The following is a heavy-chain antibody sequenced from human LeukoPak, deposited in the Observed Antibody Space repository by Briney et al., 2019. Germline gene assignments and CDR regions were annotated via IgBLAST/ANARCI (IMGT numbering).Heavy chain of an antibody. V-gene: IGHV4-59*01. J-gene: IGHJ2*01. Sequence: SETLSLTCTVSGGSLSSYYWSWIRQPPVKGLEWIGYIYYSGSTNYNPSLKSRVTISVDTSKNQFSLKLSPVTAADTAVYYCASVLGYCSGGSCYPWYFDLWGRGTLVTVSS. CDR1: GGSLSSYY. CDR3: ASVLGYCSGGSCYPWYFDL. D-gene: IGHD2-15*01. CDR2: IYYSGST.